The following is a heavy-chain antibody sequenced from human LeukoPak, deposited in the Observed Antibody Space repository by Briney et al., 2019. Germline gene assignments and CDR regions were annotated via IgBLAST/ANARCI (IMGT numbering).Heavy chain of an antibody. V-gene: IGHV4-39*07. Sequence: PSETLSLTCTVSGGSISSSSYYWGWIRQPPGKGLEWIGSIYYSGSTYYNPSLKSRVTISVDTSKNQFSLKLSSVTAADTAVYYCARDLRSSRRGVFDYWGQGTLVTVSS. D-gene: IGHD4-17*01. CDR1: GGSISSSSYY. CDR3: ARDLRSSRRGVFDY. J-gene: IGHJ4*02. CDR2: IYYSGST.